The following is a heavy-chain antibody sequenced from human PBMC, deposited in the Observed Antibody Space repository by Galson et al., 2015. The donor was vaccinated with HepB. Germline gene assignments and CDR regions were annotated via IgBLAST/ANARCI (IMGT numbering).Heavy chain of an antibody. D-gene: IGHD5-18*01. CDR3: ARSWGYTGHDY. CDR2: ISSSSHTI. V-gene: IGHV3-48*01. Sequence: SLRLSCAASGFTFSNYAMSWVRRAPGKGLEWLSYISSSSHTIYSADSVRGRFTISRDNARNSLYLQMNSLRAEDTAVYYCARSWGYTGHDYWGQGPLATVSS. CDR1: GFTFSNYA. J-gene: IGHJ4*02.